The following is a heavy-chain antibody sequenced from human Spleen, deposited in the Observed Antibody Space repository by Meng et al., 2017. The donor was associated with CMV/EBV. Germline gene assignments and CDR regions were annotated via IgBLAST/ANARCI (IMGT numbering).Heavy chain of an antibody. CDR2: ISYDGSNK. Sequence: LSLTCAASGFTFSSYAMHWVRQAPGKGLEWVAVISYDGSNKYYADSVKGRFTISRDNSKNTLYLQMNSLRAEDTAVYYCARDHVGAGDYWGQGTLVTVSS. J-gene: IGHJ4*02. CDR3: ARDHVGAGDY. V-gene: IGHV3-30-3*01. CDR1: GFTFSSYA. D-gene: IGHD2-15*01.